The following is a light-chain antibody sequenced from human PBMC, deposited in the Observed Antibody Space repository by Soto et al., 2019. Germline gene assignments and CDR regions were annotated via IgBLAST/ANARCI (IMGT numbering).Light chain of an antibody. CDR2: GAS. V-gene: IGKV3-15*01. Sequence: EIVLTQSPATLSLSPGERATLSCRASQSVSSSYLAWYQQKPGQAPRLLIYGASIRATGIPARFSGSGSGTEFTLTIASLQSEDFGVYYCQRFNRWPLSFGGGTKVDIK. CDR1: QSVSSSY. CDR3: QRFNRWPLS. J-gene: IGKJ4*01.